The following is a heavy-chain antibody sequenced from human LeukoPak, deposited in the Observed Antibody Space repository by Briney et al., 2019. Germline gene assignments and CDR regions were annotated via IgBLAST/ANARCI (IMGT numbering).Heavy chain of an antibody. D-gene: IGHD3-22*01. CDR1: GFTFSSYA. J-gene: IGHJ4*02. Sequence: PGGSLRLSCAASGFTFSSYAMHWVRQAPGKGLEWVAVISYDGSNKYYADSVKGRFTISRDNSKNTLYLQMNSLRAEDTAVYYCARALSTYYYDSSGYHRPLDYWGQGTLVTVSS. CDR3: ARALSTYYYDSSGYHRPLDY. V-gene: IGHV3-30-3*01. CDR2: ISYDGSNK.